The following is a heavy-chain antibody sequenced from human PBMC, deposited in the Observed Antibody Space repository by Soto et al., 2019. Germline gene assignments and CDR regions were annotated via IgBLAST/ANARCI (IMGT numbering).Heavy chain of an antibody. CDR2: INHSGST. V-gene: IGHV4-34*01. J-gene: IGHJ6*03. CDR1: GGSFSGYY. Sequence: PSETLSLTCAVYGGSFSGYYWSWIRQPPGKGLEWIGEINHSGSTNYNPSLKSRVTISVDTSKNQFSLKLSSVTAADTAVYYCARGSKGCSSTSCFYYYYYMDVWGKGTTVTVSS. D-gene: IGHD2-2*01. CDR3: ARGSKGCSSTSCFYYYYYMDV.